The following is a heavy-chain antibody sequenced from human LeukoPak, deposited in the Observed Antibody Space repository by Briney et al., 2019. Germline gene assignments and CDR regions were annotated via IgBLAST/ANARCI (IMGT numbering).Heavy chain of an antibody. J-gene: IGHJ4*02. CDR2: ITLSGTYM. D-gene: IGHD5-24*01. CDR3: AKDGEMATPPAGSNFDY. CDR1: GFTFRNYA. V-gene: IGHV3-21*01. Sequence: GGSLRLSCAASGFTFRNYAMNWVRQAPGKGLEWVSSITLSGTYMFYEDSVKGRFTISRDNAKNSLFLQMNSLRAEDTAVYYCAKDGEMATPPAGSNFDYWGQGTLVTVSS.